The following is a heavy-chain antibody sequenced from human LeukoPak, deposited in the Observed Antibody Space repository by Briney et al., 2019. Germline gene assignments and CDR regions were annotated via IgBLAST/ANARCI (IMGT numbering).Heavy chain of an antibody. D-gene: IGHD3-10*01. V-gene: IGHV7-4-1*02. J-gene: IGHJ4*02. CDR3: ARDLDLWFGELYFFDY. Sequence: ASVKVSCKASGYTFTSYAMNWVRQAPGQGLEWMGWINTNTGNPTYAQGFTGRFVFSLDTSVSTAYLQISSLKAEDTAVYYCARDLDLWFGELYFFDYWGQGTLVTVSS. CDR2: INTNTGNP. CDR1: GYTFTSYA.